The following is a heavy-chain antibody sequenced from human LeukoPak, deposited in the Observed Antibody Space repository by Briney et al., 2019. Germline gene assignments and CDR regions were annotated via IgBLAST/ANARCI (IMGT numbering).Heavy chain of an antibody. CDR1: GFTFSSYS. V-gene: IGHV3-21*01. CDR2: ISSSSSYI. CDR3: ARVGREAVFDY. J-gene: IGHJ4*02. D-gene: IGHD1-26*01. Sequence: PGGSLRLSCAASGFTFSSYSMNWVRQAPGNGLEWVSSISSSSSYIYYADSVKGRFTICRDNAKNSLYLQMNSLRAEDTAVYYCARVGREAVFDYWGQGTLVTVSS.